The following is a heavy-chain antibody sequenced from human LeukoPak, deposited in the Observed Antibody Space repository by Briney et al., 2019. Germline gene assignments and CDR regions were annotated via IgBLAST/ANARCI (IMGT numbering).Heavy chain of an antibody. CDR1: GGSISSYY. CDR2: IYYSGST. J-gene: IGHJ3*02. V-gene: IGHV4-59*01. CDR3: ARYSLYGSGSDAFDI. Sequence: SETLSLTCTVSGGSISSYYWSWIRQPPGKGLEWIGYIYYSGSTNYNPSLKSRVTISVDTSKNQFSLKLSSVTAADTAVYYCARYSLYGSGSDAFDIWGQGTIVTVSS. D-gene: IGHD3-10*01.